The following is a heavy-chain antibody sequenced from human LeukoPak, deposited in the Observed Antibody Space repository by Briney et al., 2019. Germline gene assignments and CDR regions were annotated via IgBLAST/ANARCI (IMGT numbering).Heavy chain of an antibody. CDR3: ARDPYDSGGYYFDH. Sequence: GASVKVSCKASGYTFTSYYMHWVRQAPGQGLEWMGIINPSGSRTTHAHRFQGRITMTRDTPPSTVYMELSSLRSEDTAVYYCARDPYDSGGYYFDHWGQGTLVTVSS. CDR1: GYTFTSYY. J-gene: IGHJ4*02. D-gene: IGHD3-22*01. CDR2: INPSGSRT. V-gene: IGHV1-46*01.